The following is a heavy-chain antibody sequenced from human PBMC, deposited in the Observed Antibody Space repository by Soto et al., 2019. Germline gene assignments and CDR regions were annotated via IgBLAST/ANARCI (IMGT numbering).Heavy chain of an antibody. Sequence: QPGGSLRLSCAASGFTFSDYAMHWVRQAPGKGLEWVAVISFDGSNEYYADSVRDRFTISRDNSKNTLYLEMVSLRSEDTAVYYCARGCISCNTPYSSGWPHFDHWGQGTPVTVSS. CDR1: GFTFSDYA. V-gene: IGHV3-30-3*01. D-gene: IGHD6-19*01. J-gene: IGHJ4*02. CDR3: ARGCISCNTPYSSGWPHFDH. CDR2: ISFDGSNE.